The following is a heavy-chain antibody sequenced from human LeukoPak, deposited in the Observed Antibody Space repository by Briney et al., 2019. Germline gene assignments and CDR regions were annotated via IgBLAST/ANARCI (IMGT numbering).Heavy chain of an antibody. V-gene: IGHV4-28*01. J-gene: IGHJ3*02. D-gene: IGHD6-19*01. CDR2: IYYSGSA. CDR3: ARNQAVASNHGAMDI. Sequence: SETLSLTCAVSGYSISSSNWWGWFRRPPGKGLEWIGYIYYSGSAYYNTSLNSRVTMSVDTSKNQFSLKLSSVTAVDTAVYYCARNQAVASNHGAMDIWGQETMVIVSS. CDR1: GYSISSSNW.